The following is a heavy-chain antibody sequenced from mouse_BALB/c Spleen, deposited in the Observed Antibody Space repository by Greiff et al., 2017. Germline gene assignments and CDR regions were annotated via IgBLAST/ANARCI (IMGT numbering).Heavy chain of an antibody. V-gene: IGHV5-9-4*01. CDR2: ISSGGSYT. CDR3: AREGNYYGRGDYAMDY. Sequence: VQLKESGGGLVQPGGSRKLSCAASGFTFSSYAMSWVRQSPEKRLEWVAEISSGGSYTYYPDTVTGRFTISRDNAKNTLYLEMSSLRSEDTAMYYCAREGNYYGRGDYAMDYWGQGTSVTVSS. CDR1: GFTFSSYA. D-gene: IGHD1-1*01. J-gene: IGHJ4*01.